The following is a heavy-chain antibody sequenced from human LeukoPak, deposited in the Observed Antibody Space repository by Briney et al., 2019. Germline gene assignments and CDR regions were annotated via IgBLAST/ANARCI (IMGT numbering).Heavy chain of an antibody. CDR2: IYSSGST. Sequence: GGSLRLSCAASGFTFSSYAMSWVRQAPGKGLEWVSVIYSSGSTYYADSVKGRFTISRDNSKNTLYLQMNSLRAEDTAVYYCVRSAFLTTEFYFDYLGQGTLVTVSS. J-gene: IGHJ4*02. V-gene: IGHV3-53*01. CDR1: GFTFSSYA. D-gene: IGHD4-11*01. CDR3: VRSAFLTTEFYFDY.